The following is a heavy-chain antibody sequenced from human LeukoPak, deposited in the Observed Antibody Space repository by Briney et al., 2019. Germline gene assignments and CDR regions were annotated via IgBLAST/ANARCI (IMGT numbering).Heavy chain of an antibody. Sequence: GGSLRLSCAASGFTFDDYGMSWVRQAPGKGLEWVSGINWNGCSTGYADSVNGRFTISRDNAKNYMYLQMNSLRAEDTALYYCARDKAAAGTSDYWGQGTLVTVSS. V-gene: IGHV3-20*04. J-gene: IGHJ4*02. D-gene: IGHD6-13*01. CDR1: GFTFDDYG. CDR3: ARDKAAAGTSDY. CDR2: INWNGCST.